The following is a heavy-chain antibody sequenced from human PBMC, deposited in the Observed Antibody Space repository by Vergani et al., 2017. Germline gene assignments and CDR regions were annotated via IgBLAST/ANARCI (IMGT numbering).Heavy chain of an antibody. CDR3: ARVGAVAPGWYFDL. Sequence: QVQLQESGPGLVKPSETLSLTCTVSGGSISSYYWSWIRQPPGEGLEWIGYIYYSGSTNYNPSLKSRVTISVDTSKNQFSLKLSSVSAADTAVYYCARVGAVAPGWYFDLWGRGTLVTVSS. D-gene: IGHD6-19*01. J-gene: IGHJ2*01. V-gene: IGHV4-59*01. CDR1: GGSISSYY. CDR2: IYYSGST.